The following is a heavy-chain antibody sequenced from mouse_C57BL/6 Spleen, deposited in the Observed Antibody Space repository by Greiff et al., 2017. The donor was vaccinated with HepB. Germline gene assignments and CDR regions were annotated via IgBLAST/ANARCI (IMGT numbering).Heavy chain of an antibody. CDR3: ASDYGNIFAY. J-gene: IGHJ3*01. CDR2: ISSGSSTI. CDR1: GFTFSDYG. V-gene: IGHV5-17*01. Sequence: EVQLQESGGGLVKPGGSLKLSCAASGFTFSDYGMHWVRQAPEKGLEWVAYISSGSSTIYYADTVKGRFTISRDNAKNTLFLQMTSLRSEDTAMYYCASDYGNIFAYWGQGTLVTVSA. D-gene: IGHD2-1*01.